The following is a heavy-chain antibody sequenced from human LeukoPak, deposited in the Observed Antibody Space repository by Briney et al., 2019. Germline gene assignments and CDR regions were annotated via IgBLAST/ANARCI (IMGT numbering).Heavy chain of an antibody. V-gene: IGHV3-53*01. D-gene: IGHD2-2*01. CDR3: ARSGYCSSTSCPYGMDV. CDR1: GFTVSSNY. J-gene: IGHJ6*02. CDR2: IYSGGST. Sequence: PGGSLRLSCAASGFTVSSNYMSWVRQAPGKGLEWVSVIYSGGSTYYADSVKGRFTISRDNSKNTLYLQMDSLRAEDTAAYYCARSGYCSSTSCPYGMDVWGQGTTVTVSS.